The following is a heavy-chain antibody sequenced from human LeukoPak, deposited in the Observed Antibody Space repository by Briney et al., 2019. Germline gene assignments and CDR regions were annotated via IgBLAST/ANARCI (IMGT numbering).Heavy chain of an antibody. J-gene: IGHJ4*02. V-gene: IGHV3-15*01. CDR1: GFTFSNAY. D-gene: IGHD2-15*01. Sequence: GGSLRLSCAASGFTFSNAYMSWVRQAPGKGLEWVGRIKSKTDGGTTDYAAPVKGRFTISRDDSKNTLYLQMNSLKTEDTAVYYCAAGRLLVPATQHFDFWGQGTLVTVSS. CDR2: IKSKTDGGTT. CDR3: AAGRLLVPATQHFDF.